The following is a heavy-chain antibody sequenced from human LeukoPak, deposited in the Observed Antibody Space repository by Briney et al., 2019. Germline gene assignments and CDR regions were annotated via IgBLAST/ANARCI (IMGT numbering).Heavy chain of an antibody. D-gene: IGHD6-13*01. J-gene: IGHJ4*02. CDR1: GFTFDDYA. Sequence: GGSLRLSCAASGFTFDDYAMHWVRQAAGKGLEWVSFISGDGGSTYYADSVKGRFTISRDNSKNSLYLQVNSLRTEDTALYYCAKDSSSWYDYWGQGTLVTVSS. CDR2: ISGDGGST. CDR3: AKDSSSWYDY. V-gene: IGHV3-43*02.